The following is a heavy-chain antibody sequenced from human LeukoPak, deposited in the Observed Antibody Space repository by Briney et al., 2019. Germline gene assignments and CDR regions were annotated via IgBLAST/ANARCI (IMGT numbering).Heavy chain of an antibody. CDR2: ISSDGSST. V-gene: IGHV3-74*01. CDR1: GFTFSSYW. CDR3: ARDTYCGGDCYRLFDY. D-gene: IGHD2-21*02. J-gene: IGHJ4*02. Sequence: GVSLRLSCAASGFTFSSYWMHWVRQSPGKGLVWVSRISSDGSSTSYADSVKGRFTISRDNAKSTLYLQMNSLRAEDTAVYYCARDTYCGGDCYRLFDYWGQGTLVTVSS.